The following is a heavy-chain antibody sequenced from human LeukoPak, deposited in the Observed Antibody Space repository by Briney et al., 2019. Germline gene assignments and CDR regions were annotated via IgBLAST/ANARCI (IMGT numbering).Heavy chain of an antibody. D-gene: IGHD6-13*01. Sequence: GESLKISCKGSGYTFTSYWIGWVRQMPGKGLEWLGIIYPGDPDTRYRPSFQGQVTISADKSISTVYLQWSSLKASDTAMYYCARHGYSSSGILGYWGQGTLVTVSS. CDR1: GYTFTSYW. CDR3: ARHGYSSSGILGY. J-gene: IGHJ4*02. CDR2: IYPGDPDT. V-gene: IGHV5-51*01.